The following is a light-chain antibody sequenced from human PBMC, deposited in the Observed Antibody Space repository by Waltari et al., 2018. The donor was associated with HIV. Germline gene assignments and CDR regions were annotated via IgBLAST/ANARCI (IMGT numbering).Light chain of an antibody. Sequence: SYALAQPPSVSVSPGQTAIISCYGDELGNKDASWYQQKPGQSPVLVIFQSKRRPSGIPERFSGSDSGNTATLTISGAQAVDEADYYCQAWDSNTAVFGGGTKLTVL. CDR3: QAWDSNTAV. V-gene: IGLV3-1*01. CDR1: ELGNKD. CDR2: QSK. J-gene: IGLJ2*01.